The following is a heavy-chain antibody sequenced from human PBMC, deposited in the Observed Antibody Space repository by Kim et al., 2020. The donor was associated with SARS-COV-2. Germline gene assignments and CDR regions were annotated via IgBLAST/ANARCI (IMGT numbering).Heavy chain of an antibody. J-gene: IGHJ6*02. CDR1: GDSVSSNSAA. CDR2: TYYRSKWYN. V-gene: IGHV6-1*01. Sequence: SQTLSLTCAISGDSVSSNSAAWNWIRQSPSRGLEWLGRTYYRSKWYNDYAVSVNSRITINPDTSKNQFSLQLNSVTPEDTAVYYCARALGFVPHSSSWYLHYYFYYGMDVWGQGTTVTVSS. D-gene: IGHD6-13*01. CDR3: ARALGFVPHSSSWYLHYYFYYGMDV.